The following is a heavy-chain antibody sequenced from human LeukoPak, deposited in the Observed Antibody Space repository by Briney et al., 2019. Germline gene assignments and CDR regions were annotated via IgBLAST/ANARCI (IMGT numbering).Heavy chain of an antibody. Sequence: GGSLRLSCAASGFTFSSYSMNWVRQAPGKGLEWVSSISSSSSYIYYADSVKGRFTISGDNAKNSLYLQMNSLRAEDTAVYYCARVDTDSSSWYHHLYYYYYYMDVWGKGTTVTISS. CDR3: ARVDTDSSSWYHHLYYYYYYMDV. CDR2: ISSSSSYI. CDR1: GFTFSSYS. D-gene: IGHD6-13*01. V-gene: IGHV3-21*01. J-gene: IGHJ6*03.